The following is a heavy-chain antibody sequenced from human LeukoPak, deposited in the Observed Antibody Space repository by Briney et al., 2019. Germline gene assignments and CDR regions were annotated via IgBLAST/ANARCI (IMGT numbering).Heavy chain of an antibody. Sequence: SVKVSCKASGGTFSSYAISWVRQAPGQGLEWMGRIIPIFGIANYAQKFQGRVTITADKSTSTAYMELSGLRSEDTAVYYCASLPRPTYYYDSSGPKDAFDIWGQGTMVTVSS. J-gene: IGHJ3*02. V-gene: IGHV1-69*04. CDR2: IIPIFGIA. D-gene: IGHD3-22*01. CDR3: ASLPRPTYYYDSSGPKDAFDI. CDR1: GGTFSSYA.